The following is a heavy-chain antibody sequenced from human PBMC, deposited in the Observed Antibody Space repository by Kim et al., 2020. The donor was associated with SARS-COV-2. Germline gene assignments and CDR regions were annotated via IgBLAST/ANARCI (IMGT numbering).Heavy chain of an antibody. V-gene: IGHV4-31*03. CDR3: ASSTPNVTPFLFSSTTSASFDY. Sequence: SETLSLTCTVSGVSISSGGYYWSWIRQHPGKGLEWIGYIYYSGSTYYNPSLKSRVTISVDTSKNQFSLKLSSVTAADTAVYYCASSTPNVTPFLFSSTTSASFDYWGQGTLVTVSS. CDR1: GVSISSGGYY. J-gene: IGHJ4*02. CDR2: IYYSGST. D-gene: IGHD2-2*01.